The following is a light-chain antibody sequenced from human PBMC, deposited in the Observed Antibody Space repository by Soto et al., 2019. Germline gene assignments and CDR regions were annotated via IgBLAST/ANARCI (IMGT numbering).Light chain of an antibody. CDR3: QQYNEWPLT. CDR2: SAS. CDR1: QSVSNN. V-gene: IGKV3-15*01. J-gene: IGKJ4*01. Sequence: EVVMTQSPATLSVSPGERATLSCRASQSVSNNLAWYQQKPGQAPRLFIYSASTRATGIPARFSGSASGTEXTLTISSLQSEDFAVYYCQQYNEWPLTFGGGTKVETK.